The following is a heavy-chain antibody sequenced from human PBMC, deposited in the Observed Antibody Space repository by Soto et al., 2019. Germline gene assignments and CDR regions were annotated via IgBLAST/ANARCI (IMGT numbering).Heavy chain of an antibody. Sequence: EVQLLESGGGLVQPGGSLRLSCAASGFTFSSYAMSWVRQAPGKGLEWVSAISGSGGSTYYADSVKGRFTISRDNSKNMMYLQMNSLRADDTAVYYCAKNRGLQYYFDYWGQGTLVTVSS. CDR2: ISGSGGST. CDR1: GFTFSSYA. CDR3: AKNRGLQYYFDY. V-gene: IGHV3-23*01. J-gene: IGHJ4*02.